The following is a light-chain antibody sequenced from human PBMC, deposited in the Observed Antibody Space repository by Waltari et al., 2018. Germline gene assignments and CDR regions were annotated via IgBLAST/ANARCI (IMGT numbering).Light chain of an antibody. V-gene: IGKV3-15*01. J-gene: IGKJ1*01. CDR2: GAS. Sequence: EIVMTQSPATLSVSPGERAPPSCRASQSFSSNLAWYQQKPGQAPRLLIYGASTRATGIPARFSGSGSGTEFTLTISSLQSEDFAVYYCQQYNNWPWTFGQGTKVEIK. CDR1: QSFSSN. CDR3: QQYNNWPWT.